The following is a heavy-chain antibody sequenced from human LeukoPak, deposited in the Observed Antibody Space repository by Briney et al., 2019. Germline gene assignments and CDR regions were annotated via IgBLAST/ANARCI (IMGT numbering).Heavy chain of an antibody. CDR2: IDSNGDTT. Sequence: PGGSLRLSCSASGFTFSTYAMHWVRQAPGKGLEYASAIDSNGDTTYYADSLKGRFTISRDNSKNTLYLQMSSLRADDTAAYYCVRGVDSTWFRKYFDLWGRGTLVTVSS. V-gene: IGHV3-64D*06. CDR3: VRGVDSTWFRKYFDL. D-gene: IGHD6-13*01. J-gene: IGHJ2*01. CDR1: GFTFSTYA.